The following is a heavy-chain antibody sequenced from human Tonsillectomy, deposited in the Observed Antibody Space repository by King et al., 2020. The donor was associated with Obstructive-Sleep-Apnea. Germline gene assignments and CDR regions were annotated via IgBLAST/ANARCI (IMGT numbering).Heavy chain of an antibody. CDR1: GFTFSSYS. CDR2: ISSSSSTI. J-gene: IGHJ4*02. V-gene: IGHV3-48*04. D-gene: IGHD1-26*01. CDR3: ARGSGADY. Sequence: VQLVESGGGLVQPGGSLRLSCAASGFTFSSYSMNWVRQAPGKGLEWVSYISSSSSTIYYADSGKGRFTISRDNAKNSLYLQMNSLRAEDTAVYYCARGSGADYWAQGTLVTVSS.